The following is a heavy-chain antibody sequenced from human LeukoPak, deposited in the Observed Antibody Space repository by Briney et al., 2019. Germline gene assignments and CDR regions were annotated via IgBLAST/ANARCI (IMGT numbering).Heavy chain of an antibody. Sequence: GGSLRLSCAASGFTFSSYSMNWVRQAPGKGLEWVSSISSSSSYIYYADSVRGRFTISRDNAKNSLYLQMNSLRAEDTAVYYCARDALYSSKPNAFDIWGQGTMVTVSS. D-gene: IGHD6-13*01. CDR1: GFTFSSYS. CDR3: ARDALYSSKPNAFDI. CDR2: ISSSSSYI. J-gene: IGHJ3*02. V-gene: IGHV3-21*01.